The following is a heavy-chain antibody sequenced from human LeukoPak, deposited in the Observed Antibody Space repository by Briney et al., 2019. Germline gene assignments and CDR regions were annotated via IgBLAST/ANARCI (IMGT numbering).Heavy chain of an antibody. J-gene: IGHJ4*02. CDR2: IKGDGSEK. V-gene: IGHV3-7*01. CDR3: ASPAKYSDTWYFDY. CDR1: GFTFSSYW. Sequence: GESLRLSCAASGFTFSSYWMSWVRQAPGKGLEWVANIKGDGSEKYYVDSVKGRFTISRDNAKNSLYLLMNSMGAEDTAVYYCASPAKYSDTWYFDYWGQGNLVTVSS. D-gene: IGHD6-6*01.